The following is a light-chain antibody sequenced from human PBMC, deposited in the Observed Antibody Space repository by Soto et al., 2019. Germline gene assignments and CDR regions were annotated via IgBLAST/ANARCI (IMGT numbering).Light chain of an antibody. CDR2: GAS. Sequence: EIVLTQSPGTLSLSPGERATLSCRASQSVSNNYLAWYQQKPGQAPRLRIYGASNRSTGIPDRFSGSGSGTDFTLTTSRLEPEDVAVYYCQQYGSSGTFGQGTKVEIQ. CDR1: QSVSNNY. CDR3: QQYGSSGT. V-gene: IGKV3-20*01. J-gene: IGKJ1*01.